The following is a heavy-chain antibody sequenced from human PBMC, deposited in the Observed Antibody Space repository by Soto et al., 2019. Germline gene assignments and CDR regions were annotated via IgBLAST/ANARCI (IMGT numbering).Heavy chain of an antibody. CDR2: ISHDGSNT. CDR3: ATVAASTDYFFAS. Sequence: GGSLRLSCAASGFTFRTYAMHWVRQAPGKGLEWVAVISHDGSNTDYGDSVKGRFTISRDNSKRTLSLQMKSMRREERGVYYGATVAASTDYFFASWGQGTRGTASP. CDR1: GFTFRTYA. V-gene: IGHV3-30*03. J-gene: IGHJ4*02.